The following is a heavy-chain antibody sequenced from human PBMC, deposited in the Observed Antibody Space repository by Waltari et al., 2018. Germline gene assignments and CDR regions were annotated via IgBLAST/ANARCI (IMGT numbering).Heavy chain of an antibody. CDR3: ARRSSGYYAPVGFDY. CDR2: IYPGDSDT. D-gene: IGHD3-22*01. V-gene: IGHV5-51*01. Sequence: EVQLVQSGAEVKKPGESLKISCKGSGYSFTSYWIGRVRQMPGKGLEWMGIIYPGDSDTRYSPSFQGQVTISADKSISTAYLQWSSLKASDTAMYYCARRSSGYYAPVGFDYWGQGTLVTVSS. CDR1: GYSFTSYW. J-gene: IGHJ4*02.